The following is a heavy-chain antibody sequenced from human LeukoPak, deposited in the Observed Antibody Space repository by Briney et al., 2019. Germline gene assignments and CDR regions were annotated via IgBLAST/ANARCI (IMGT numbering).Heavy chain of an antibody. J-gene: IGHJ4*02. CDR2: ISGSGLST. CDR3: AREISGYDFGRYCSGGSCYSSSGYYFDY. CDR1: GFTFSSFA. D-gene: IGHD2-15*01. Sequence: PGGSLRLSCAASGFTFSSFAMSWVRQAPGKGLEWVSAISGSGLSTYYADSVKGRFTISRDNSKNTLYLQMNSLRAEDTAVYYCAREISGYDFGRYCSGGSCYSSSGYYFDYWGQGTLVTVSS. V-gene: IGHV3-23*01.